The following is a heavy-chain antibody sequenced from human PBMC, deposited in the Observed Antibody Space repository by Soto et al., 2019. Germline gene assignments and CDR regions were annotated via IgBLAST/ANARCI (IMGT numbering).Heavy chain of an antibody. D-gene: IGHD6-19*01. Sequence: SVKVSCKASGGTFSSYTISWVRQAPGQGLEWMGRIIPILGIANYAQKFQGRVTITADKSTSTAYMELSSLRSEDTAVYYCAKHLLAVAGYLHGMDVWGQGTTVTAP. CDR3: AKHLLAVAGYLHGMDV. V-gene: IGHV1-69*02. CDR2: IIPILGIA. J-gene: IGHJ6*02. CDR1: GGTFSSYT.